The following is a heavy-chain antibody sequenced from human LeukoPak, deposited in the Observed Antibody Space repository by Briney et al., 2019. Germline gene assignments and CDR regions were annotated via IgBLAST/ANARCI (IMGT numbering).Heavy chain of an antibody. CDR3: ARDPLRWLQNNYYYYYMDV. Sequence: GGSLRLSCAASGFTFSSYGMNWVRQAPGKGLEWVSYISSTSRTIHDADSVKGRFTISRDNAKNSLYLQMNSLRDEDTAVYYCARDPLRWLQNNYYYYYMDVWGKGTTVTVSS. CDR1: GFTFSSYG. J-gene: IGHJ6*03. CDR2: ISSTSRTI. V-gene: IGHV3-48*02. D-gene: IGHD5-24*01.